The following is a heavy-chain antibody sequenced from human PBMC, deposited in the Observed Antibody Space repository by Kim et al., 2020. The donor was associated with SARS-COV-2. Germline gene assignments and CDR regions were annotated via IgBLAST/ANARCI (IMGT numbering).Heavy chain of an antibody. J-gene: IGHJ3*02. D-gene: IGHD6-13*01. V-gene: IGHV4-30-2*01. Sequence: NPSLQSRVTISVDRSKNQFSLKLSSVTAADTAVYYCATTNGSSWDDAFDIWGQGTMVTVSS. CDR3: ATTNGSSWDDAFDI.